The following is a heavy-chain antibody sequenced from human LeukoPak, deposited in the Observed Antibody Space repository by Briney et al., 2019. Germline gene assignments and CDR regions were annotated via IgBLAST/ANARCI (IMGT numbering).Heavy chain of an antibody. V-gene: IGHV3-74*01. CDR3: ARHSYSYTDV. CDR1: GFTFSRYW. CDR2: IYCDGSST. Sequence: GGSLRLSCAASGFTFSRYWMHWVRQAPGEELLWVSRIYCDGSSTNYADSVKGRFTISRDKAKNTLYWQMNSLRVEDTAVCCFARHSYSYTDVWGEGTTVTVPS. J-gene: IGHJ6*03.